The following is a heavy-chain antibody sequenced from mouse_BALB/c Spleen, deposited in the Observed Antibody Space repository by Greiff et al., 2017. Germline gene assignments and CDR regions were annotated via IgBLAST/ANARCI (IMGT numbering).Heavy chain of an antibody. V-gene: IGHV5-6-5*01. Sequence: EVKLAESGGGLVKPGGSLKLSCAASGFTFSSYAMSWVRQTPEKRLEWVASISSGGSTYYPDSVKGRFTISRDNARNILYLQMSSLRSEDTAMYYCARGYGYDDWYFDVWGAGTTVTVSS. CDR3: ARGYGYDDWYFDV. CDR2: ISSGGST. D-gene: IGHD2-2*01. J-gene: IGHJ1*01. CDR1: GFTFSSYA.